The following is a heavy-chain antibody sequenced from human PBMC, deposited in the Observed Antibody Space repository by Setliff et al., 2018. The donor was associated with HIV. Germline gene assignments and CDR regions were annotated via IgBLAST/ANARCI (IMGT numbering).Heavy chain of an antibody. J-gene: IGHJ4*02. CDR3: ARFEVTPVTTRDS. Sequence: SLRLACAASGFTFNNYAMHWVRQAPGKGPECVAVISDDGSTKHYGDSVKGRFTISLDKSTNQFSLKMKSVTAADSAVYYCARFEVTPVTTRDSWGQGTLVTVSS. V-gene: IGHV3-30*04. CDR1: GFTFNNYA. CDR2: ISDDGSTK. D-gene: IGHD4-17*01.